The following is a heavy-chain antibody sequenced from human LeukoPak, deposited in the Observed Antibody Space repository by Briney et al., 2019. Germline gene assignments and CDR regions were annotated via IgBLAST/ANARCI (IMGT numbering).Heavy chain of an antibody. CDR2: IYHSGST. D-gene: IGHD5-18*01. CDR3: ARDNGYSYGYPFDY. CDR1: GGPISSYY. J-gene: IGHJ4*02. V-gene: IGHV4-59*01. Sequence: SETLSLTCTVSGGPISSYYWSWIRQPPGKGLEWIGYIYHSGSTNYNPSLKSRVTISVDTSKNQFSLKLSSVTAADTAVYYCARDNGYSYGYPFDYWGQGTLVTVSS.